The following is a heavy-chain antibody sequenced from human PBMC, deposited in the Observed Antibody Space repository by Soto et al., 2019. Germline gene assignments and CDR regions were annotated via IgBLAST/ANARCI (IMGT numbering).Heavy chain of an antibody. CDR2: ISSSSSYI. CDR3: ARGEHYYDSSGYYAYFDY. CDR1: GFTFSSYS. D-gene: IGHD3-22*01. V-gene: IGHV3-21*01. Sequence: TGGSLRLSCAASGFTFSSYSMNWVRQAPGKGLEWVSSISSSSSYIYYADSVKGRFTISRDNAKNSLYLQMNSLRAEDTAVYYCARGEHYYDSSGYYAYFDYWGQGTLVTVSS. J-gene: IGHJ4*02.